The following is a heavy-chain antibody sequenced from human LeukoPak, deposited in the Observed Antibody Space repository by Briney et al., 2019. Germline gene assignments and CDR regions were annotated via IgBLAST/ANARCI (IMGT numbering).Heavy chain of an antibody. Sequence: GGSLRLSCAASGFTFSDYYMSWIRQAPGKGLEWVSYISSRSSDTNYADSVKGRFTISRDNAKNSLYLQMNSLRAEDTAVYYCTRVGSSGSVDYWGQGTLVTASS. CDR3: TRVGSSGSVDY. J-gene: IGHJ4*02. CDR2: ISSRSSDT. V-gene: IGHV3-11*06. CDR1: GFTFSDYY. D-gene: IGHD1-1*01.